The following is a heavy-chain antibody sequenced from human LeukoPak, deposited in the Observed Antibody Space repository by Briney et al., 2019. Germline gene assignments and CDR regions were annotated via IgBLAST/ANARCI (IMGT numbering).Heavy chain of an antibody. V-gene: IGHV3-73*01. CDR2: IRSKANSYAT. J-gene: IGHJ6*03. CDR1: GFTFSGSA. CDR3: TRRDYYMDV. Sequence: GGSLKLSCAASGFTFSGSAMHWIRQASGKGLEWVGRIRSKANSYATAYAASVKGRFSISRDDSKNTAYLQMNSLKTEDTAVYYCTRRDYYMDVWGKGTTVTVSS.